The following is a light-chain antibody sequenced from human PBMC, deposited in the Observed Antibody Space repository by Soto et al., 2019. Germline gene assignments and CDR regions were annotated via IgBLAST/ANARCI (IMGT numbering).Light chain of an antibody. V-gene: IGKV4-1*01. J-gene: IGKJ1*01. Sequence: DIVMTQSPDSLAVSLGERATINCKSSQSVLYSSNNKNYLAWYQQKPGQPPKLLIYWASTRESGVPDRFSGSGSGTDFTLTISSLQAEDVAGYYCQQYYSTPPWTFGQGTNVEIK. CDR1: QSVLYSSNNKNY. CDR3: QQYYSTPPWT. CDR2: WAS.